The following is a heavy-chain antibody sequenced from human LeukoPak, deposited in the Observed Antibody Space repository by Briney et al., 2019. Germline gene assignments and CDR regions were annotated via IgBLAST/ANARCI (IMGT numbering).Heavy chain of an antibody. Sequence: SETLSLTCTVSGGSISSSSYYWSWIRQPPGKGLEWIGYIYYSGSTNYNPSLKSRVTISVDTSKNQFSLKLSSVTAADTAVYYCARRAPGQLPMGHNWFDPWGQGTLVTVSS. D-gene: IGHD1-26*01. J-gene: IGHJ5*02. V-gene: IGHV4-61*05. CDR3: ARRAPGQLPMGHNWFDP. CDR2: IYYSGST. CDR1: GGSISSSSYY.